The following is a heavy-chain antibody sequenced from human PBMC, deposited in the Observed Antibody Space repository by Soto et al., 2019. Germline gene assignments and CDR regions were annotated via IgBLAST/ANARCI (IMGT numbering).Heavy chain of an antibody. V-gene: IGHV1-18*01. J-gene: IGHJ3*02. CDR3: ASPNLDLYAFDI. Sequence: GGPGKGSCKGSCYNLSNHWISWGGQPPGKGLEWMGWISAYNGNTNYAQKLQGRVTMTTDTSTSTAYMELRSLRSDDTAVYYCASPNLDLYAFDIWGQGTMVTVSS. D-gene: IGHD3-3*01. CDR2: ISAYNGNT. CDR1: CYNLSNHW.